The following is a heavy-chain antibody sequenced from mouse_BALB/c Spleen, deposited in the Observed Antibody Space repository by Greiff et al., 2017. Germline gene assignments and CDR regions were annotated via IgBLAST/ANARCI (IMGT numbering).Heavy chain of an antibody. CDR2: INPSNGGT. Sequence: VQLQQSGAELVKPGASVKLSCKASGYTFTSYYMYWVKQRPGQGLEWIGEINPSNGGTNFNEKFKSKATLTVDKSSSTAYMQLSSLTSEDSAVYYCTRWGYGSSYYFDYWGQGTTLTVSS. V-gene: IGHV1S81*02. CDR1: GYTFTSYY. D-gene: IGHD1-1*01. J-gene: IGHJ2*01. CDR3: TRWGYGSSYYFDY.